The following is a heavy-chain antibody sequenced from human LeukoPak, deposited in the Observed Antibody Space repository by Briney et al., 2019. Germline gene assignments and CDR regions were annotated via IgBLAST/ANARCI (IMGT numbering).Heavy chain of an antibody. CDR3: ARGNTYYLDTSWWFDP. CDR2: ISSSGNTA. D-gene: IGHD3-22*01. V-gene: IGHV3-48*03. J-gene: IGHJ5*02. CDR1: GFTFKTFE. Sequence: NPGGSLRPSCAASGFTFKTFEMNWVRQAPGKGREWLSYISSSGNTAYYADSVKGRFTISRDNSKNSLFLQMNSLRAEDTAVYYCARGNTYYLDTSWWFDPWGQGTLVTVSS.